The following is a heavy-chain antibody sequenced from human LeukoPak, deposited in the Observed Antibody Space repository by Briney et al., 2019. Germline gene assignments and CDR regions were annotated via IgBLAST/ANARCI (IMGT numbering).Heavy chain of an antibody. CDR3: ARGGGRLGELSCDY. CDR1: GRPISSYY. D-gene: IGHD3-16*02. Sequence: SETLFLTCTVSGRPISSYYWSWIRQPPGKGLEWIGYIYYSGSTNYIPSLKSRVTISVDTSKNQFSLKLSSVTAADTAVYYCARGGGRLGELSCDYWGQGTLVTVSS. CDR2: IYYSGST. V-gene: IGHV4-59*01. J-gene: IGHJ4*02.